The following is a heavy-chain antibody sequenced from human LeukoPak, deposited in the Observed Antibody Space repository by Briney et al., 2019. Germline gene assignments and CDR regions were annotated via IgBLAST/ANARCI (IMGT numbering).Heavy chain of an antibody. Sequence: PSETLSLTCAVSGGPISVGGYSWSWIRQPPGKGLEWTGYIYYSGSTYYNPSLKSRVTMSLDRSKNQFSLKLNSVTAADTAVYYCALMTTMTTRAFDIWGKGTMVTVSS. V-gene: IGHV4-30-2*01. CDR3: ALMTTMTTRAFDI. CDR2: IYYSGST. CDR1: GGPISVGGYS. D-gene: IGHD4-17*01. J-gene: IGHJ3*02.